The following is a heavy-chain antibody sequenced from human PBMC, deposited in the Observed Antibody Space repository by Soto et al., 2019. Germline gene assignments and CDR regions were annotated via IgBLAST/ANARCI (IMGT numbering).Heavy chain of an antibody. Sequence: GGSLRLSCAASGFPFSSYFMTWVRPAPEKGLECVSIISGSGGSTHYADSVKGRFTISRDSSKNTLYLQLNSLRAEETAVYYCAKERYCSSTSCYSGFDYWGQGTLVTVSS. CDR2: ISGSGGST. J-gene: IGHJ4*02. D-gene: IGHD2-2*01. CDR1: GFPFSSYF. V-gene: IGHV3-23*01. CDR3: AKERYCSSTSCYSGFDY.